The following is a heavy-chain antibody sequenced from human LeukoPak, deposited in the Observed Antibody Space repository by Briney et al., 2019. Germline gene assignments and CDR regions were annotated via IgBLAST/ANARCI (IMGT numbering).Heavy chain of an antibody. J-gene: IGHJ4*02. V-gene: IGHV4-59*01. CDR1: GGSISSYY. D-gene: IGHD1-26*01. Sequence: SETLSLTCTVSGGSISSYYWSWIRQPPGKGLEWIGYIYYSGSTNYNPSLKSRVTISVDTSKNQFSLKLSSVTAADTAVYYCARDRPLLGFDYWGQGTLVTVSS. CDR3: ARDRPLLGFDY. CDR2: IYYSGST.